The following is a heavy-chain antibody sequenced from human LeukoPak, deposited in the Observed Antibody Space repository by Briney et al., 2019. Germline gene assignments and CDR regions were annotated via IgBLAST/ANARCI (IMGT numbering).Heavy chain of an antibody. CDR3: ARALGLGIAVAGTFGY. Sequence: ASVKVSCKASGYTFTGYYMHWVRQAPGQGLEWMGWINPNSGGTNYAQKFQGRVTMTRDTSISTAYMELSRLRSDDTAVYYCARALGLGIAVAGTFGYWGQGTLVTVSS. CDR1: GYTFTGYY. V-gene: IGHV1-2*02. CDR2: INPNSGGT. D-gene: IGHD6-19*01. J-gene: IGHJ4*02.